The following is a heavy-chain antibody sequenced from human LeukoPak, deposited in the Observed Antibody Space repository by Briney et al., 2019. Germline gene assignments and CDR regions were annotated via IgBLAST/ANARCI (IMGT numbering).Heavy chain of an antibody. CDR1: GGSISSYY. J-gene: IGHJ3*01. CDR3: AREFSF. Sequence: TSETLSLTCTFSGGSISSYYWTWIRQPAGKGLEWIGHIYTSGSTNYNPSLKSRVTMSLDTSKNQFSLKLTSVTAADTAVYSCAREFSFWGQGTMVTVSS. V-gene: IGHV4-4*07. CDR2: IYTSGST.